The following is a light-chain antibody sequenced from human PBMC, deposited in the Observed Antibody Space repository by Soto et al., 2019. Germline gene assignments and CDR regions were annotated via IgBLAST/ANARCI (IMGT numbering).Light chain of an antibody. Sequence: QSVLTQPPSASGTPGQRVTISCSGSSSNIGSNYVYWYQQLPGTAPKLLIYRNNQRPSGVPDRFSGSTSGTSASLAISGLRSEDEADYYCAAWDDSLSAPWVFGGGTKVTVL. CDR2: RNN. CDR1: SSNIGSNY. CDR3: AAWDDSLSAPWV. V-gene: IGLV1-47*01. J-gene: IGLJ3*02.